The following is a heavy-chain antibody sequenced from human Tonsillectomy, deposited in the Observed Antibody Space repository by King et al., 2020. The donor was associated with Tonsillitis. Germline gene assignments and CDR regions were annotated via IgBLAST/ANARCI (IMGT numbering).Heavy chain of an antibody. Sequence: LQLQESGPGLVKPSETLSLTCTVSGGSISSSSYYWGWIRQPPGKGLEWIGSIYYSGSTYYNPSLKSRVTISVDTSKNQFSLKLSSVTAADTAVYYCAGVVDTWDWFDPWGQGTLVTVSS. CDR1: GGSISSSSYY. V-gene: IGHV4-39*07. D-gene: IGHD5-18*01. J-gene: IGHJ5*02. CDR3: AGVVDTWDWFDP. CDR2: IYYSGST.